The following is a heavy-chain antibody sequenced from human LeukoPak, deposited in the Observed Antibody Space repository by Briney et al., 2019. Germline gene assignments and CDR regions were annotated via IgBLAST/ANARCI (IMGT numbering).Heavy chain of an antibody. J-gene: IGHJ6*03. Sequence: PSETLSLTCTVSGYSISSGYYWGWIRQPPGKGLEWIGEINHSGYTNYNPSLKSRVTISVDTSKKQFSLRLNSVTAADTAVYYCARRAVAYKYSYYMDVWGKGTAVTVSS. CDR2: INHSGYT. D-gene: IGHD6-19*01. CDR1: GYSISSGYY. V-gene: IGHV4-38-2*02. CDR3: ARRAVAYKYSYYMDV.